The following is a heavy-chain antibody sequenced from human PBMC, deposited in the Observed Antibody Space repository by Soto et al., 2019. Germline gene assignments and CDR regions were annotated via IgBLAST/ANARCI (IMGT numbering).Heavy chain of an antibody. Sequence: GEALKISCEGSGYSFTSYWIGSVRQMPGKGLEWMGIIYPGDSDTRYSPSFQGQVTISADKSISTAYLQWSSLKASDTAMYYCARTSAAGKYYYGMDVWGQGTTVTVSS. D-gene: IGHD6-13*01. CDR3: ARTSAAGKYYYGMDV. CDR2: IYPGDSDT. J-gene: IGHJ6*02. V-gene: IGHV5-51*01. CDR1: GYSFTSYW.